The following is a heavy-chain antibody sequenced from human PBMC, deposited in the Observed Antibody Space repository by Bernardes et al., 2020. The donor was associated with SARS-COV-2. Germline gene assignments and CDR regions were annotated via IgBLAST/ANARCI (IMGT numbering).Heavy chain of an antibody. J-gene: IGHJ4*02. CDR1: GYTFTSYD. D-gene: IGHD3-3*01. CDR3: ARGSSDFWSGYYGGTIDY. Sequence: ASVKVSCKASGYTFTSYDINWVRQATGQGLEWMGWMNPNSGNTGYAQKFQGRVTMTRNTSISTAYMELSSLRSEDTAVYYCARGSSDFWSGYYGGTIDYWGQGTLVTVSS. CDR2: MNPNSGNT. V-gene: IGHV1-8*01.